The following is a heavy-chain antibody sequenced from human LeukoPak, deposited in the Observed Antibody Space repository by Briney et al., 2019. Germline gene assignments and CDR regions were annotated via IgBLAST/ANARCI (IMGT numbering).Heavy chain of an antibody. Sequence: ASVKVSCKVSGYTLTELSMHWVRQAPGKGLEWMGGFDPEDGETIYAQKFQGRVTMTEDTSTDTAYMELSSLRSEDTAVYYCARGTPRNQLLLYHFDYWGQGTLVTVSS. V-gene: IGHV1-24*01. CDR2: FDPEDGET. CDR3: ARGTPRNQLLLYHFDY. D-gene: IGHD2-2*02. J-gene: IGHJ4*02. CDR1: GYTLTELS.